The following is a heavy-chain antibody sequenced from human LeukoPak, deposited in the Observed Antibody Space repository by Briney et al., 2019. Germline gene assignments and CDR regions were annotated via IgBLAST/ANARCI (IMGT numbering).Heavy chain of an antibody. V-gene: IGHV3-23*01. CDR3: AKDNTRIRGLTRGGAFDI. D-gene: IGHD3-10*01. Sequence: GSLRLSCAASGFTFSTYAMNWVRQAPGRGLEWVSAISDSAGTTYYADSVKGQFTISRDNSKNTLYLQMNSLRVEDTAVYYCAKDNTRIRGLTRGGAFDIWGQGTMVTVSS. J-gene: IGHJ3*02. CDR2: ISDSAGTT. CDR1: GFTFSTYA.